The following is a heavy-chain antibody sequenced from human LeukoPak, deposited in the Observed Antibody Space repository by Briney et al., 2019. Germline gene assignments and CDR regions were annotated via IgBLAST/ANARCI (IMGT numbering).Heavy chain of an antibody. CDR2: IYYSGST. Sequence: PSETLSLTCTVSGDSISSGDSYWSWIRQPPGKGLQWIGSIYYSGSTYYNPSLKSRVTISVDTSKNQFSLKLSSVTAADTAVYYCARGVITMVRGYWFDPWGQGTLVTVSS. V-gene: IGHV4-31*03. J-gene: IGHJ5*02. CDR1: GDSISSGDSY. D-gene: IGHD3-10*01. CDR3: ARGVITMVRGYWFDP.